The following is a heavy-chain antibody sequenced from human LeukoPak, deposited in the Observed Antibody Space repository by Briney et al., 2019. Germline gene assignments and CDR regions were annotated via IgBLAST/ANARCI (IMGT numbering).Heavy chain of an antibody. V-gene: IGHV3-74*01. CDR1: GFTFSSYW. J-gene: IGHJ3*02. CDR3: AREYSGRCIHAFHS. CDR2: INPGGSRT. D-gene: IGHD6-13*01. Sequence: GGSLRLSCAGSGFTFSSYWVYWVRQAPGKGLVWVSAINPGGSRTSYADSVKGRFTISRDNAKNAVYLQMNSLRAEDTAVYYCAREYSGRCIHAFHSWGQGTMVTVSS.